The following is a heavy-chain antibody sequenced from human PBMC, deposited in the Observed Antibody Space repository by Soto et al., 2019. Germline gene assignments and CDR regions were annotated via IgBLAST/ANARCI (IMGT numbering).Heavy chain of an antibody. Sequence: SETLSLTCTVSGGSISSGGYYWSWIRQHPGKGLEWIGYIYYSGSTYYNPSLKSRVTISVDTSKNQFSLKLSSVTAADTAVYYCARELVMRARWFDPWGQGTLVTVS. CDR1: GGSISSGGYY. D-gene: IGHD2-21*01. J-gene: IGHJ5*02. CDR3: ARELVMRARWFDP. V-gene: IGHV4-31*03. CDR2: IYYSGST.